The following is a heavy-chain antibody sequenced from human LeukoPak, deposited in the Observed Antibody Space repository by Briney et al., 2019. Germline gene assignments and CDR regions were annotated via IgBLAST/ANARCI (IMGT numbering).Heavy chain of an antibody. J-gene: IGHJ6*02. V-gene: IGHV1-69*13. Sequence: SVKVSCKASGGTFSSYAISWVRQAAGQGLEWMGGIIPIFGTANYAQKFQGRVTITADESTSTAYMELSSLRSEDTAVYYCAGYSSGWSDYYYYGMDVWGQGTTVTVSS. CDR3: AGYSSGWSDYYYYGMDV. CDR1: GGTFSSYA. D-gene: IGHD6-19*01. CDR2: IIPIFGTA.